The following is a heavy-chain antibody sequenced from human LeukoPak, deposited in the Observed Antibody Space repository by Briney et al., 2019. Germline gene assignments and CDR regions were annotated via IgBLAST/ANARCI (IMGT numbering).Heavy chain of an antibody. CDR1: GFTVSSNY. Sequence: GGSLRLSCAASGFTVSSNYMSWVRQAPGKGLEWVSVIYSGGSTYYADSVKGRFTISRDNSKNTLYLQMNSLRAEDTAVYYWTRVRAADYDFWSVTSKARYYYYMDVWGKGTTVTVSS. J-gene: IGHJ6*03. V-gene: IGHV3-53*01. D-gene: IGHD3-3*01. CDR3: TRVRAADYDFWSVTSKARYYYYMDV. CDR2: IYSGGST.